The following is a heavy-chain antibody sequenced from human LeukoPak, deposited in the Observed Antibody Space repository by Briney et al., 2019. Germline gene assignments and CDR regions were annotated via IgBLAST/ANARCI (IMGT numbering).Heavy chain of an antibody. CDR1: GFTVSSTY. D-gene: IGHD3-9*01. Sequence: PGGSLRLSCAASGFTVSSTYMSWVRQAPGKGLEWVSLIYSGGRTYYADSVKGRFSISRDNAENTVYLQMNSPRAEDTAMYYCARGHGNYDILSGSYGGTYFDCWGQGTLVTVSS. V-gene: IGHV3-53*01. CDR2: IYSGGRT. CDR3: ARGHGNYDILSGSYGGTYFDC. J-gene: IGHJ4*02.